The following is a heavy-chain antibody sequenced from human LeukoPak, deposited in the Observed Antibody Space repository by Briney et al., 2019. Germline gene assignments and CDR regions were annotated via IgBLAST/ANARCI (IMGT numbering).Heavy chain of an antibody. D-gene: IGHD3-3*01. CDR2: ISSSSTYI. CDR3: SRDGIFTG. V-gene: IGHV3-21*01. J-gene: IGHJ4*02. CDR1: GFTFSSYT. Sequence: PGGSLRLSCAASGFTFSSYTMNWVRQAPGKGLEWVSSISSSSTYIYYADSVKGRFVISRDSANNSVYLQMNSLRAEDTAVYYCSRDGIFTGWGQGTLVSVSS.